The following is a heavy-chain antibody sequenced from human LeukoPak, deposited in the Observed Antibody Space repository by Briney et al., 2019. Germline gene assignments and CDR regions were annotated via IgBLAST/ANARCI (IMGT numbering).Heavy chain of an antibody. J-gene: IGHJ4*02. CDR2: IYTTGST. D-gene: IGHD3-16*01. CDR3: ARSPHLGSYGYGPWELPVPYFDY. V-gene: IGHV4-61*02. Sequence: SETLFLTSTVSGGGFSRGSNCWSWVRQPAGKGLDWIGGIYTTGSTNYNPSLKSRVTISVDTSKNQFSLKLSSVTAADTTFYYCARSPHLGSYGYGPWELPVPYFDYWGQGNLVTVSS. CDR1: GGGFSRGSNC.